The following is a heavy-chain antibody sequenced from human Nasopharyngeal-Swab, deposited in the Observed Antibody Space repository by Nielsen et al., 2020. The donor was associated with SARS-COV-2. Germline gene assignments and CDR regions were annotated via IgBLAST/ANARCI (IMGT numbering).Heavy chain of an antibody. V-gene: IGHV3-21*01. Sequence: GGSLRLSCAASGFTFSSYSMNWVRQAPGKGLEWVSSISSSSSYIYYADSVKGRFTISRDNAKNSLYLQMNSLRAEDTALYYCARDLGDDAFDIWGQGTMVTVSS. D-gene: IGHD3-16*01. CDR1: GFTFSSYS. J-gene: IGHJ3*02. CDR2: ISSSSSYI. CDR3: ARDLGDDAFDI.